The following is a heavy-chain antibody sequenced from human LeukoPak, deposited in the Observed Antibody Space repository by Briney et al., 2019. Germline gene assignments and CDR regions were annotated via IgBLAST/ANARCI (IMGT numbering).Heavy chain of an antibody. CDR3: ARDNQYDSSGYFGFDP. CDR2: IYYSGST. Sequence: SETLSLTCTVSGGSISSSSYYWGWIRQHPGKGLEWIGYIYYSGSTYYNPSLKSRVTISVDTSKNQFSLKLSSVTAADTAVYYCARDNQYDSSGYFGFDPWGQGTLVTVSS. V-gene: IGHV4-31*03. CDR1: GGSISSSSYY. J-gene: IGHJ5*02. D-gene: IGHD3-22*01.